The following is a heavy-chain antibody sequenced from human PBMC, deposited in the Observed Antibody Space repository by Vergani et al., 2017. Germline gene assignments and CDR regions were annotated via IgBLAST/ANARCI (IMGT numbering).Heavy chain of an antibody. D-gene: IGHD3-10*01. J-gene: IGHJ6*02. Sequence: VSLMESGGDLVQPGGSLTLSCAGSGYEFNNYAIHWVRQAPGKGLEWVAFIRFDGSNKYYGDSVNGRFIISRDNSKNTVDLRMNSLRTDDTAIYYCAKDRPTNMFRGAYGMDVWGQGTTVTVSS. CDR2: IRFDGSNK. V-gene: IGHV3-30*02. CDR1: GYEFNNYA. CDR3: AKDRPTNMFRGAYGMDV.